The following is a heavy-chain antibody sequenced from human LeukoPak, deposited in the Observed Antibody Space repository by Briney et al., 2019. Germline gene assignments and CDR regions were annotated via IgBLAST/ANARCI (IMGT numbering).Heavy chain of an antibody. D-gene: IGHD3-22*01. CDR1: GGSISSYY. Sequence: SETPSLTCTVSGGSISSYYWSWIRQPPGKGLEWIGYIYYSGSTNYNPSLKSRVTISLDTSKTQFSLKLSSVTAADTAVYYCARARSSGYPDYWGQGTLVTVSS. CDR3: ARARSSGYPDY. CDR2: IYYSGST. V-gene: IGHV4-59*01. J-gene: IGHJ4*02.